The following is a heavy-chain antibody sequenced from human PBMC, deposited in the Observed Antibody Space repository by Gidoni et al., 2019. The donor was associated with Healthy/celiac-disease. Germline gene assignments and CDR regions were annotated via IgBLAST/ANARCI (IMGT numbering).Heavy chain of an antibody. J-gene: IGHJ4*02. CDR1: GFTFSSYA. CDR3: ARDRGGLRYFDWLHLAYYFDY. Sequence: QVQLVESGGGVVQPGRSLRLSCAASGFTFSSYAMHWVRQAPGKGLEWVAVISYDGSNKYYADSVKGRFTISRDNSKNTLYLQMNSLRAEDTAVYYCARDRGGLRYFDWLHLAYYFDYWGQGTLVTVSS. V-gene: IGHV3-30*01. CDR2: ISYDGSNK. D-gene: IGHD3-9*01.